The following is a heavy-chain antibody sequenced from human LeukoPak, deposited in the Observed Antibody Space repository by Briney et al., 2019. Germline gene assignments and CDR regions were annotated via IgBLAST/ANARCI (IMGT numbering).Heavy chain of an antibody. CDR1: GGSISIYY. D-gene: IGHD1-26*01. V-gene: IGHV4-59*01. CDR2: IYYSGST. Sequence: PSETLSLTCTVSGGSISIYYWSWIRQPPGKGLEWIGYIYYSGSTNYNPSLKSRVTISVDTSKNQFSLKLSSVTAADTAVYYCARVGESPYYYYMDVWGKGTTVTVSS. CDR3: ARVGESPYYYYMDV. J-gene: IGHJ6*03.